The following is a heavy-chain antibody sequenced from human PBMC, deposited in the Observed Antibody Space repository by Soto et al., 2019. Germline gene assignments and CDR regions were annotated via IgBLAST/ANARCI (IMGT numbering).Heavy chain of an antibody. J-gene: IGHJ3*02. CDR3: AKDLKAARPTTSLYAFDI. CDR1: GFTFSSYA. V-gene: IGHV3-23*01. Sequence: GGSLRLSCAASGFTFSSYAMSWVRQAPGKGLEWVSAISGSGGSTYYADSVKGRFTISRDNSKNTLYLQMNSLRAEDTAVYYCAKDLKAARPTTSLYAFDIWGQGTMVTVSS. D-gene: IGHD6-6*01. CDR2: ISGSGGST.